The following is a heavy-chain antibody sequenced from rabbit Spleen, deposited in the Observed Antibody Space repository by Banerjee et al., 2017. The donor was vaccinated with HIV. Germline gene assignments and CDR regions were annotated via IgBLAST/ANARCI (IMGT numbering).Heavy chain of an antibody. J-gene: IGHJ4*01. Sequence: QSLEESGGDLVKPGASLILTCTASGFTFSSSYYMCWVRQGPGKGLEWIACIDVTNTGSRYYASWAKGRVTISRTSPTTVTLQMTSLTAADTATYFCARSGGDIYDFKLWGPGTLVTVS. CDR1: GFTFSSSYY. V-gene: IGHV1S40*01. CDR3: ARSGGDIYDFKL. D-gene: IGHD2-1*01. CDR2: IDVTNTGSR.